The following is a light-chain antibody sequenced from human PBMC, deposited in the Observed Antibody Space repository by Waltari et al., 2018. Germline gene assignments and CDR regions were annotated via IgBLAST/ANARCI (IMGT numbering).Light chain of an antibody. CDR1: QSVSSY. J-gene: IGKJ2*01. Sequence: EVVLTQSPATLSLSPGERATLPCRASQSVSSYLAWYQQKPGQAPRLLIYDASNRATGVPARFGGSGSGTDFTLTISSLEPEDFAVYYCQHRNNWPPTFGQGTKLEIK. CDR2: DAS. CDR3: QHRNNWPPT. V-gene: IGKV3-11*01.